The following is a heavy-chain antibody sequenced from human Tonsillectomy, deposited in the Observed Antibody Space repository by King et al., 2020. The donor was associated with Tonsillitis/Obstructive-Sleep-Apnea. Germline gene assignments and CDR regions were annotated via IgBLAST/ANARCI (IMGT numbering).Heavy chain of an antibody. CDR2: ISYVGSNT. CDR1: GFTFSSYG. CDR3: ARVGGWELLWGLDY. J-gene: IGHJ4*02. D-gene: IGHD1-26*01. Sequence: VQLVESGGGVVQPGRSLRLSCAAAGFTFSSYGMHWVRQAPGKGLVWVAVISYVGSNTYFADSVKGRFTISRDNSKNTLYPQMNSRRAEDTAVYYCARVGGWELLWGLDYWGQGTLVTVSS. V-gene: IGHV3-30*03.